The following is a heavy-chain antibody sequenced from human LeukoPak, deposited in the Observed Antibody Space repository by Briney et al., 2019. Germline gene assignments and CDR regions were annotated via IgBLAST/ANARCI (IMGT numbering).Heavy chain of an antibody. CDR2: ISGSGGST. CDR3: AKDGGSTYYFDY. Sequence: GGSLRLSCAASGFTFSSYAMSWVRQAPGKGLEWVSAISGSGGSTYYADPVKGRFTISRDNSKNTLYLQMNSLRAEGTAVYYCAKDGGSTYYFDYWGQGTLVTVSS. V-gene: IGHV3-23*01. J-gene: IGHJ4*02. CDR1: GFTFSSYA. D-gene: IGHD3-10*01.